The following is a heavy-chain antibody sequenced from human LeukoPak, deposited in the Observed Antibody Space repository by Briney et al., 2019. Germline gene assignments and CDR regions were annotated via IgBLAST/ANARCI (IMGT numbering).Heavy chain of an antibody. Sequence: ASVKVSCKASGYILTNYLISWVRQAPGQGLEWMGWINSYKNKTNSAQRFQGRVTMTTDTSTTTTYMELRRLTSDDTAIYYCARVREDGDYTFVGFAFWGQGTLVTVSS. J-gene: IGHJ4*02. CDR1: GYILTNYL. CDR2: INSYKNKT. D-gene: IGHD4-17*01. CDR3: ARVREDGDYTFVGFAF. V-gene: IGHV1-18*04.